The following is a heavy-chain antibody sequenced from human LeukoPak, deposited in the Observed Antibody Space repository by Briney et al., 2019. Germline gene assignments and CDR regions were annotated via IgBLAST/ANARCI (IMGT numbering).Heavy chain of an antibody. CDR3: ARGGRGTMVRTYGMDV. CDR1: GFTFSSYG. Sequence: PGRSLRLSCAASGFTFSSYGMHWVRQAPGKGLEWVAVIWYDGSNKYYADSVKGRFTISRDNSKNTLYLQMNSLRAEDTAVYYCARGGRGTMVRTYGMDVWGQGTMVTVSS. J-gene: IGHJ6*02. D-gene: IGHD3-10*01. V-gene: IGHV3-33*01. CDR2: IWYDGSNK.